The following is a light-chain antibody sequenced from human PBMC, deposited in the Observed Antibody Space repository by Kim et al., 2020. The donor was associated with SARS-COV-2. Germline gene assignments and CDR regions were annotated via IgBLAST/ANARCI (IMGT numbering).Light chain of an antibody. J-gene: IGLJ7*01. CDR3: NSRDNNDNVL. Sequence: VVLGQKVRITCQGDSLRSYYKTWFQHKPGQAPIVVVYAKINRPSGSPARFSGSSSGNTASLTITGTQAGDEADYYCNSRDNNDNVLFGGGTQLTVL. CDR2: AKI. V-gene: IGLV3-19*01. CDR1: SLRSYY.